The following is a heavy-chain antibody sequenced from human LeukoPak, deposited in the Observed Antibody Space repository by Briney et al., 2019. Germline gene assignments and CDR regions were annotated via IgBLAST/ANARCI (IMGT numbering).Heavy chain of an antibody. CDR3: ARTRYSSSWYVSVLDY. V-gene: IGHV1-2*02. Sequence: ASVKVSCKASGYTFTDYYLHWVRQAPGQGLEWMGWINPNSGGTNYAQRFQGRATMTRDTSISTAYMELSRLRSDDTAVYYCARTRYSSSWYVSVLDYWGQGTLVTVSS. J-gene: IGHJ4*02. CDR2: INPNSGGT. D-gene: IGHD6-13*01. CDR1: GYTFTDYY.